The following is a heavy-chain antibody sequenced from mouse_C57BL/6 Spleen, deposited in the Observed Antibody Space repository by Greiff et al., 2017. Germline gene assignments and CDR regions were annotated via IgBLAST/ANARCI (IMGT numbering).Heavy chain of an antibody. CDR2: IHPSDSDT. J-gene: IGHJ2*01. D-gene: IGHD2-3*01. V-gene: IGHV1-74*01. Sequence: QVQLQQPGAELVKPGASVKVSCKASGYTFTSYWMHWVKQRPGQGLEWIGRIHPSDSDTNYNHKFKGKATLTVDNASSTAYMQRSSLTSEYSAVYYCETRWLLSYYFDYWGQGTTLTVSS. CDR1: GYTFTSYW. CDR3: ETRWLLSYYFDY.